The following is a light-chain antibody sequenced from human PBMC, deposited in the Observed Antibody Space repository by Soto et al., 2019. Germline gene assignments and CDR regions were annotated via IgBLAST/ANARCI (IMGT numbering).Light chain of an antibody. J-gene: IGLJ3*02. Sequence: QSVLTQPRSVSGSPGQSVTISCTGTSSDVGGYNYVSWYQQHPGKAPKLMIYDVISRPSGVSNRFSGSKSGSTASLTISGLQPEDEADYYCCSFTSSSTVVFGGGTKLTVL. V-gene: IGLV2-14*01. CDR2: DVI. CDR3: CSFTSSSTVV. CDR1: SSDVGGYNY.